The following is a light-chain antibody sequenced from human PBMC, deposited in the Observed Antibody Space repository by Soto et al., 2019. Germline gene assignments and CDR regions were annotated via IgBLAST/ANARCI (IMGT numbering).Light chain of an antibody. V-gene: IGKV3-15*01. CDR3: QHYDESIFAYT. CDR2: GAS. Sequence: EIVMTQSPATLSVSPGERATLSCRASQSVSSNLAWYQQKPGQAPRLLIYGASARATGIPARFTGTGSGTDFTLTINRLEPEDFAVYYCQHYDESIFAYTFGQGTKVDIK. CDR1: QSVSSN. J-gene: IGKJ2*01.